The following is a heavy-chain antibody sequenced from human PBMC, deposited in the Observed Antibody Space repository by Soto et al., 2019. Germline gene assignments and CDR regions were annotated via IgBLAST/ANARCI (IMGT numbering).Heavy chain of an antibody. V-gene: IGHV1-18*04. CDR1: GYTFTKYD. Sequence: QVQLVQSGAEVKRPGASVKVSCKTSGYTFTKYDISWVRQAPGQGLEWLGLISPNSGRPSYAQKCDGRVSMTSYTPTNKAYLELRSLRSDDSALYYCVRQYYDFWTDYPDFDYWGQGTLVTVSS. CDR2: ISPNSGRP. J-gene: IGHJ4*02. CDR3: VRQYYDFWTDYPDFDY. D-gene: IGHD3-3*01.